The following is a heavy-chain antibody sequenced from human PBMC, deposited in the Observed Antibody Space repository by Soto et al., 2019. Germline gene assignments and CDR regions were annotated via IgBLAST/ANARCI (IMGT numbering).Heavy chain of an antibody. J-gene: IGHJ6*04. D-gene: IGHD1-1*01. Sequence: GGSLRLSCAASGFTFSDYYMSWIRQAPGKGLEWVSYISSSGSTIYYADSVKGRFTISRDNAKNSLYLQMNSLRAEDTAVYYCARATLSKTFYYYYGTDVWGKGTRVTVSS. CDR3: ARATLSKTFYYYYGTDV. V-gene: IGHV3-11*01. CDR2: ISSSGSTI. CDR1: GFTFSDYY.